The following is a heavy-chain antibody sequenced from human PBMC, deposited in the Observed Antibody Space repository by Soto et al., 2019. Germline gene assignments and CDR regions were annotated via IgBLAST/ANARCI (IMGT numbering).Heavy chain of an antibody. Sequence: EVQLVESGGGLVEPGGSLRISCAASGFIFNSAWMNWVRQAPGKGLEWVGRIKSKNDAGTTDYAAPVKGRFSVSRDDSENTLYLKMSSLKIEDTAVYYCTTGYSRPWHDSYWGLGTLVTVSS. V-gene: IGHV3-15*01. CDR2: IKSKNDAGTT. CDR3: TTGYSRPWHDSY. CDR1: GFIFNSAW. J-gene: IGHJ4*02. D-gene: IGHD5-12*01.